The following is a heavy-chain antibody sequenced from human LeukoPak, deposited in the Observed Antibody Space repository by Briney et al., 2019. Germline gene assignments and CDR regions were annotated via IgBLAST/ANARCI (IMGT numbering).Heavy chain of an antibody. Sequence: ASVKVSCKASGYTFTGYYMHWVRQAPGQGLEWMGWINPNSGGTNYAQRFQGRVTMTRDTSFSTAYMELSRLRSDDTAVYYCATLSGNSWEYYFDYWGQGTLVNVSS. CDR3: ATLSGNSWEYYFDY. D-gene: IGHD1-26*01. CDR2: INPNSGGT. J-gene: IGHJ4*02. CDR1: GYTFTGYY. V-gene: IGHV1-2*02.